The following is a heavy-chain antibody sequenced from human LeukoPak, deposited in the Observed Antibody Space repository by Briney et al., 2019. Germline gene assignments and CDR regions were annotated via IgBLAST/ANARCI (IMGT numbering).Heavy chain of an antibody. CDR3: ARKSGYAFDY. V-gene: IGHV4-39*07. CDR2: INHSGST. Sequence: SQTLSLTCTVSGGSISSGSYYWSWIRQPPGKGLEWIGEINHSGSTNYNPSLKSRVTISVDTSKNQFSLKLSSVTAADTAVYYCARKSGYAFDYWGQGTLVTVSS. CDR1: GGSISSGSYY. D-gene: IGHD5-12*01. J-gene: IGHJ4*02.